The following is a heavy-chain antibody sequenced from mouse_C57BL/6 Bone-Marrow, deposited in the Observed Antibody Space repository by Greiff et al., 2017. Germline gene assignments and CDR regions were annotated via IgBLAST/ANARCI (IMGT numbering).Heavy chain of an antibody. CDR3: ARQLRLRVWFAY. D-gene: IGHD3-2*02. CDR1: GYTFTDYY. J-gene: IGHJ3*01. CDR2: INPYNGGT. V-gene: IGHV1-19*01. Sequence: VHVKQSGPVLVKPGASVKMSCKASGYTFTDYYMNWVKQSHGKSLEWIGVINPYNGGTSYNQKFKGKATLTVDKSSSTAYMELNSLTSEDSAVYYCARQLRLRVWFAYWGQGTLVTVSA.